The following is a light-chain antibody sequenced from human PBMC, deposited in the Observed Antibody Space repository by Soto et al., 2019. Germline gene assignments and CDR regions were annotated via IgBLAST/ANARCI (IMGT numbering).Light chain of an antibody. V-gene: IGLV2-23*02. CDR2: EVS. CDR1: SSDVGSYNL. Sequence: QSALTQPASVSGSPGQSSTISCTGTSSDVGSYNLVSWYQQHPGKAPKLMIYEVSKRPSGVSNRFSGSKSGNTASLTIAGLQAEDEADYYCCSYAGSSTWVFGPGTKVPVL. J-gene: IGLJ1*01. CDR3: CSYAGSSTWV.